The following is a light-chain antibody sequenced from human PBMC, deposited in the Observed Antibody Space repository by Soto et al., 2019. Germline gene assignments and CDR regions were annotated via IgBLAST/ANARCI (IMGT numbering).Light chain of an antibody. Sequence: QSVLTQPASVSGSPGQSITISCTGTGSDIGDYNYVSWYQQHPGTTPKLMIYDVTNRPSGVSNRFSGSKSGNTASRTISGLQAEDEADYYCSSYTSTSTSLIFGGGTKLTVL. CDR2: DVT. V-gene: IGLV2-14*03. CDR1: GSDIGDYNY. CDR3: SSYTSTSTSLI. J-gene: IGLJ2*01.